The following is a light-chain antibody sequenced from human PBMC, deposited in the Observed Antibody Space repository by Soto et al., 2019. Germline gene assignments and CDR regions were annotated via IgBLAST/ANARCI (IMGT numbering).Light chain of an antibody. CDR1: QSLRIK. J-gene: IGKJ5*01. CDR2: RTS. CDR3: QRYNNWRPMT. Sequence: IETLQSHTTLSXXPGEXATIXXRXSQSLRIKLDWYQEKPSQASALLIYRTSAAASGNRGRSSGRGTGTEFNLTITSLRPEDFAVFSCQRYNNWRPMTFGQGTPMEIK. V-gene: IGKV3-15*01.